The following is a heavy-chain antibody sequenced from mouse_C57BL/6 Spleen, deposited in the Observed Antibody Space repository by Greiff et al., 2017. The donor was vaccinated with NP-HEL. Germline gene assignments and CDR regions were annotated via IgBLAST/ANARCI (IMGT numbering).Heavy chain of an antibody. CDR3: ARVYAMDY. J-gene: IGHJ4*01. CDR2: INPSSGYT. CDR1: GYTFTSYW. V-gene: IGHV1-7*01. Sequence: QVQLQQSGAELAKPGASVKLSCKASGYTFTSYWMHWVKQRPGQGLEWIGYINPSSGYTKYNQKFKDKATLTADKSPSTAYMQLSSLTYEDSAVYYCARVYAMDYWGQGTSVTVSS.